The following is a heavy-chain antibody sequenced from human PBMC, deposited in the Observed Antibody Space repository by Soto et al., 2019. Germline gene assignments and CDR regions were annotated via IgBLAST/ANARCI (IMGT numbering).Heavy chain of an antibody. CDR2: IKQDGSEK. J-gene: IGHJ4*02. CDR3: AKDRGCSSASCHYFDY. D-gene: IGHD2-2*01. V-gene: IGHV3-7*03. Sequence: PGGSLRLSCAASGFTFSSYWMSWVRQAPGKGLEWVANIKQDGSEKYYVDSVKGRFTISRDNAKNSLYLQMNSLRVEDTAVYYCAKDRGCSSASCHYFDYWGLGTLVTVSS. CDR1: GFTFSSYW.